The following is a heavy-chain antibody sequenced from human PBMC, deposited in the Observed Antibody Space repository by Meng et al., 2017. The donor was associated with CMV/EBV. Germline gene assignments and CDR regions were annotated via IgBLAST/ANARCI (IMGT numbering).Heavy chain of an antibody. CDR1: GGSIRRYC. V-gene: IGHV4-4*07. CDR3: ARSMVVAGDWFDP. J-gene: IGHJ5*02. CDR2: IYTRGSN. Sequence: QVGLQESGPGLGEPSETLSLTWTVSGGSIRRYCWGWIRQPAGKGLEWIGRIYTRGSNNYNPSLKSRVTMSVDTSKNQFSLKLSSVTAADTAVYYCARSMVVAGDWFDPWGQGTLVTVSS. D-gene: IGHD2-15*01.